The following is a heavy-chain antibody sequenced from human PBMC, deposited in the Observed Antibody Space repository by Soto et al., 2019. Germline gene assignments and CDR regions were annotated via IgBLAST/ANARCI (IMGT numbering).Heavy chain of an antibody. Sequence: LGESLKISCKGSGYSFTSYWIGWVRQMPGKGLEWMGIIYPGDSDTRYSPSFQGQVTISADKSISTAYLQWSSLKASDTAMYYCASGYYYDSSGYYYVRAFDIWGQGTMVTVSS. J-gene: IGHJ3*02. CDR1: GYSFTSYW. V-gene: IGHV5-51*01. D-gene: IGHD3-22*01. CDR2: IYPGDSDT. CDR3: ASGYYYDSSGYYYVRAFDI.